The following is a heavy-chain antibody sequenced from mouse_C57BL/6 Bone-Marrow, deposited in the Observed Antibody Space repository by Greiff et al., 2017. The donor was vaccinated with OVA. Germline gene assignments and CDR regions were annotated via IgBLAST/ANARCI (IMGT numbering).Heavy chain of an antibody. Sequence: QVQLQQPGAELVRPGTSVKLSCKASGYTFTSYWMHWVKQRPGQGLEWIGVIDPSDSYTNYNQKFKGKATLTVDTSSSTAYMQLSSLTSEDSAVYYCARYTTVVENAMDYWGQGTSVTVSS. D-gene: IGHD1-1*01. CDR1: GYTFTSYW. J-gene: IGHJ4*01. CDR2: IDPSDSYT. CDR3: ARYTTVVENAMDY. V-gene: IGHV1-59*01.